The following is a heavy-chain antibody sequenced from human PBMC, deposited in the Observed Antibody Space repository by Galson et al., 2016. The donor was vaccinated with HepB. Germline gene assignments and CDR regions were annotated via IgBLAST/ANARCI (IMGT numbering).Heavy chain of an antibody. D-gene: IGHD3-9*01. J-gene: IGHJ4*02. CDR3: AGDHRYSDWTGGFDF. Sequence: SETLSLTCTVSGGSITSYYWTWIRQFPGKGLEWIGYIYHSGTTSYNPSLKSRVTISVDTSKSQFSLKVTSVTTAGTAVYYCAGDHRYSDWTGGFDFWGQGTLVTVSS. CDR2: IYHSGTT. CDR1: GGSITSYY. V-gene: IGHV4-59*01.